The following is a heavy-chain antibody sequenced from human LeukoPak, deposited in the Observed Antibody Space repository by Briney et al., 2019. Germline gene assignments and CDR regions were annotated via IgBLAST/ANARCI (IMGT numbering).Heavy chain of an antibody. CDR2: ISGNGGST. CDR3: AKGTGHCSSTSCYLEFDY. V-gene: IGHV3-23*01. J-gene: IGHJ4*02. D-gene: IGHD2-2*01. CDR1: GFTFSSYA. Sequence: GGSLRLSCAASGFTFSSYAMSWVRQAPGKGLEWVSAISGNGGSTYYADSVKGRFTISRDNSKNTLYLQMNSLRAEDTAVYYCAKGTGHCSSTSCYLEFDYWGQGTLVTVSS.